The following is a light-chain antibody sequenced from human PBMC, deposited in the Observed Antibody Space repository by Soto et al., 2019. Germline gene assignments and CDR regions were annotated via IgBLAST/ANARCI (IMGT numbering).Light chain of an antibody. CDR1: QSVSSN. CDR2: GAT. J-gene: IGKJ1*01. CDR3: QQYNNWPRT. Sequence: EIVFTQSPGTLSLSPGERATLSCRASQSVSSNLAWYQQKPGQAPRLLIHGATTRATGIPARFSGSGSGTEFTLTISSLQSEDFAVYYCQQYNNWPRTFGQGTKVDIK. V-gene: IGKV3-15*01.